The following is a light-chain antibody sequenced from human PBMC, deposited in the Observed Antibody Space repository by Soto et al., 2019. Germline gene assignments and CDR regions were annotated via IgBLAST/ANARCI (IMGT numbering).Light chain of an antibody. Sequence: QSVPTQPPSASETPGQRVTISCSGSSSNIGSNFVYWYKQVTGTAPTLLIFKNDQRPSGVPDRFSGTKSGTSASLAISGLRPEDEAHYYCAAWDDSLSGRVVFGGGTKLTVL. V-gene: IGLV1-47*01. CDR1: SSNIGSNF. J-gene: IGLJ2*01. CDR2: KND. CDR3: AAWDDSLSGRVV.